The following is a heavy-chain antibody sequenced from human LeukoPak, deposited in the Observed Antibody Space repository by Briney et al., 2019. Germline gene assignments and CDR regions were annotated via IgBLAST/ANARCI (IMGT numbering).Heavy chain of an antibody. CDR2: ISSSSSTI. CDR3: PMPHGGSGSYYNFDY. J-gene: IGHJ4*02. CDR1: GFTFSSYS. D-gene: IGHD3-10*01. Sequence: GGSLRLSCAASGFTFSSYSMNWVRQAPGKGLEWVSYISSSSSTIYYADSVKGRFTISRDNAKNSLYLQMNSLRPEDTAVYYCPMPHGGSGSYYNFDYWGQGTLVTVSS. V-gene: IGHV3-48*01.